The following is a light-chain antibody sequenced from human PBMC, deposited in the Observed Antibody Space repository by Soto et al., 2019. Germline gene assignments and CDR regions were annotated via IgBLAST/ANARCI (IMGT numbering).Light chain of an antibody. CDR2: ETS. CDR3: QVRTDWPPFKYT. Sequence: EIVLTQSPASLSLSAGERVTLSCRASQSVDTMVAWYQQQVGRTPRLLIYETSNRATGVPGRFSGSGYGTDFTHTISRLEPEDFAVYFCQVRTDWPPFKYTFGQGTKLEV. J-gene: IGKJ2*01. CDR1: QSVDTM. V-gene: IGKV3-11*01.